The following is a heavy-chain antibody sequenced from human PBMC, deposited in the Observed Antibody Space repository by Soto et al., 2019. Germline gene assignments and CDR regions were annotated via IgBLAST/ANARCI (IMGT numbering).Heavy chain of an antibody. D-gene: IGHD3-9*01. CDR3: ARDLFNYDILTGYSE. J-gene: IGHJ4*02. V-gene: IGHV3-11*01. Sequence: GGSLRLSCAASGFTFSDYYMSWIRQAPGKGLEWVSYISSSGSTIYYADSVKGRFTISRDNAKNSLYLQMNSLRAEDTAVYYCARDLFNYDILTGYSEWGQGTLVTVSS. CDR2: ISSSGSTI. CDR1: GFTFSDYY.